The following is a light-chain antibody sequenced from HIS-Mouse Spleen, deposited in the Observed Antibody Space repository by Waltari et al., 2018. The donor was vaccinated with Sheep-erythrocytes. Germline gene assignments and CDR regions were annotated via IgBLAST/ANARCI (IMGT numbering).Light chain of an antibody. CDR2: AGS. Sequence: QSALTQPASVSGSPGQSITISCTGTSSDVGSYNLVSWYQQHPGKAPKLMIYAGSKRPAGVSNRVAGSKSGNTASLTISGLQAEDEADYYCCSDAGSSTLVFGGGTKLTVL. V-gene: IGLV2-23*01. CDR3: CSDAGSSTLV. CDR1: SSDVGSYNL. J-gene: IGLJ2*01.